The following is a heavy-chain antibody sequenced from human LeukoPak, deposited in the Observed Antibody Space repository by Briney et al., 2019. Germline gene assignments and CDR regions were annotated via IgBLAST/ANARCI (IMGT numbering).Heavy chain of an antibody. J-gene: IGHJ2*01. CDR1: GFTFSSYV. CDR3: ARDYSSSWSFEL. Sequence: GGSLRLSCAASGFTFSSYVMNWVRQAPGKGLEWVSFINSGSSYIYYADSVKGRFTISRDNAKNSLYLQMNSLRAEDTAVYYCARDYSSSWSFELWGRGTLVTVSS. V-gene: IGHV3-21*06. D-gene: IGHD6-13*01. CDR2: INSGSSYI.